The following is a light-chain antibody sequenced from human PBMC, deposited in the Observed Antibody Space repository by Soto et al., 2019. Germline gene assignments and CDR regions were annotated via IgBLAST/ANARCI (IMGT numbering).Light chain of an antibody. J-gene: IGLJ1*01. CDR2: EVS. CDR1: SSDVGGFNF. V-gene: IGLV2-14*01. CDR3: LSFTNRYAYV. Sequence: QSALTQPASVSGSPGQSITISCTGTSSDVGGFNFVSWYQQHPGQAPKFLIYEVSNRPSGVSNHFSGSKSGNTASLTIAGSQAEDEADYYCLSFTNRYAYVLGTGTKVTAL.